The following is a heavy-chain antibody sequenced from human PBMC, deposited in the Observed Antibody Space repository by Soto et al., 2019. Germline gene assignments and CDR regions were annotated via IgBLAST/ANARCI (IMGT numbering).Heavy chain of an antibody. D-gene: IGHD3-10*01. V-gene: IGHV3-21*01. CDR1: GFTFSTYS. CDR2: ITSSSDYI. Sequence: EVQVVESGGGLVKPGGSLRLSCIGSGFTFSTYSMNWVRQAPGRGLDWVASITSSSDYIHYADAVKGRFTISRDNANRSLYMQMDGLRAEDTAIYYCTRDENFYASGRGFDPWGQGTLVTVSA. CDR3: TRDENFYASGRGFDP. J-gene: IGHJ5*02.